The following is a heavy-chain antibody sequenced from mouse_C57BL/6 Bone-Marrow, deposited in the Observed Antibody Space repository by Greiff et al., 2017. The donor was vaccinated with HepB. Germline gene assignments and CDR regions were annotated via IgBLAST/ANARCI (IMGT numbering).Heavy chain of an antibody. CDR1: GFTFSDYG. J-gene: IGHJ2*01. CDR2: ISSGSSTI. Sequence: EVKLVESGGGLVKPGGSLKLSCAASGFTFSDYGMHWVRQAPEKGLEWVAYISSGSSTIYYADTVKGRFTISRDTAKNTLFLQMTSLRSEDTAMYYCARDYGKRDYYFDYWGQGTTLTVSS. D-gene: IGHD1-1*01. CDR3: ARDYGKRDYYFDY. V-gene: IGHV5-17*01.